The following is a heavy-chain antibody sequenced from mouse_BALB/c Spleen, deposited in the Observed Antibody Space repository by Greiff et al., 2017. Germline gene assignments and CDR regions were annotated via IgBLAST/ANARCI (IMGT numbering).Heavy chain of an antibody. CDR1: GYSITSDYA. J-gene: IGHJ4*01. D-gene: IGHD2-4*01. CDR3: ARDYDYDLAMDY. Sequence: EVQLVESGPGLVKPSQSLSLTCTVTGYSITSDYAWNWIRQFPGNKLEWMGYISYSGSTSYNPSLKSRISITRDTSKNQFFLQLNSVTTEDTATYYCARDYDYDLAMDYWGQGTSVTVSS. CDR2: ISYSGST. V-gene: IGHV3-2*02.